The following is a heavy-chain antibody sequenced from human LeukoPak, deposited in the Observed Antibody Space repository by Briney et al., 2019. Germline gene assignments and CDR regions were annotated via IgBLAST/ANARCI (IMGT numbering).Heavy chain of an antibody. CDR2: ISYDGSNK. D-gene: IGHD2-2*02. Sequence: GGSLRLSCAASGFTFSSYAMHWVRQAPGKGLEWVAVISYDGSNKYYADSVKGRFTISRDNSKNTLYLQMNSLRAEDTAAYYCARERGERYCSSTSCYTSAFDIWGQGTMVTVSS. CDR3: ARERGERYCSSTSCYTSAFDI. V-gene: IGHV3-30*01. CDR1: GFTFSSYA. J-gene: IGHJ3*02.